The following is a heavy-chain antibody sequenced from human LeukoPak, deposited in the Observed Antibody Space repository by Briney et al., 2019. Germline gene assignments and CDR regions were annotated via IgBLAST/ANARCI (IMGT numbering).Heavy chain of an antibody. CDR1: GDSIRSSIYY. Sequence: SETLSLTCGVSGDSIRSSIYYWGWIRQPPGKGLEWIGSVYYDGSAYYNPSLKSRVSISVDTSKNQLSLKLSSVTAADTAVYYCARPLTRGGTYYVWGQGTLVTVSS. J-gene: IGHJ4*02. D-gene: IGHD1-26*01. V-gene: IGHV4-39*01. CDR3: ARPLTRGGTYYV. CDR2: VYYDGSA.